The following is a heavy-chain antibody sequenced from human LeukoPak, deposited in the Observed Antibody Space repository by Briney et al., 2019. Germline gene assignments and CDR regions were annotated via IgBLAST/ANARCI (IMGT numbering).Heavy chain of an antibody. CDR1: GYTLTELS. CDR3: ARVRSPPDFDWFGDAFDI. V-gene: IGHV1-24*01. J-gene: IGHJ3*02. D-gene: IGHD3-9*01. CDR2: FDPEDGET. Sequence: PWASVKVSCKVSGYTLTELSMHWVRQAPGKGLEWMGGFDPEDGETIYAQKFQGRVTMTRDTSTGTVYMELSSLRSEDTAVYYCARVRSPPDFDWFGDAFDIWGQGTMVTVSS.